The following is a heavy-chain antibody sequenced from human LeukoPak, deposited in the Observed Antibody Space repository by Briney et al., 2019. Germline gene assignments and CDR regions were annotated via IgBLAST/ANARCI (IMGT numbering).Heavy chain of an antibody. CDR2: MFSRGIT. CDR3: AQTTGWPGFDY. J-gene: IGHJ4*02. V-gene: IGHV4-4*09. Sequence: SETLSLTCTVSGGSISGPYWSWIRQPPGKGLEWIGYMFSRGITKYNPSLKSRVTMSVDTSKNQFSLKLTSLTAADTAIYYCAQTTGWPGFDYWGQGALVTVSS. D-gene: IGHD6-19*01. CDR1: GGSISGPY.